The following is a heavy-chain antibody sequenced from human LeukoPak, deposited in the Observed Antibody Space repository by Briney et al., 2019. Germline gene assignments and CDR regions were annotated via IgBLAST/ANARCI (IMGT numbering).Heavy chain of an antibody. CDR2: IYPGESDT. J-gene: IGHJ2*01. D-gene: IGHD1-14*01. CDR1: GYSFTSSW. Sequence: GESLKISCKGSGYSFTSSWIGWVRRMPGKGLEWMGIIYPGESDTRYSPSFQGQVTISTDKSISTAYLQWSSLKASDTAMYYCVATKRGLWPWYCDLWGRGTLVSVSS. CDR3: VATKRGLWPWYCDL. V-gene: IGHV5-51*01.